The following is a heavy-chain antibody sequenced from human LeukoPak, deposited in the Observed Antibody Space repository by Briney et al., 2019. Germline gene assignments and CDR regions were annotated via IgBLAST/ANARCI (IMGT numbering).Heavy chain of an antibody. CDR2: IEQDGSEK. J-gene: IGHJ4*02. CDR3: ARGGTIVPDY. CDR1: GFTFGSYW. Sequence: GGSLRLSCAASGFTFGSYWMNWVGQAPGKGLEWVANIEQDGSEKYYVDSVKGRFTISRDNAKDSLYLQMNSLGAEDTAVYYCARGGTIVPDYWGQGTLVTVSS. V-gene: IGHV3-7*01. D-gene: IGHD2-8*01.